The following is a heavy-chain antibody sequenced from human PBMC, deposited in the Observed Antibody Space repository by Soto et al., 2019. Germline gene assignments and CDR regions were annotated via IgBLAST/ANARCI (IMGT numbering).Heavy chain of an antibody. CDR1: GFTFSIYS. V-gene: IGHV3-48*01. J-gene: IGHJ4*02. CDR2: IISNGTTM. CDR3: ARRIAGTGTNSFGY. D-gene: IGHD6-13*01. Sequence: EVQLVESGGGLVQPGGSLRLSCAASGFTFSIYSMTWVRQAPGKGLEWVACIISNGTTMYYADSVKGRFTISRDKAKNSLYLQMSSLRAEDTAVYYCARRIAGTGTNSFGYWGQGTLVSVSS.